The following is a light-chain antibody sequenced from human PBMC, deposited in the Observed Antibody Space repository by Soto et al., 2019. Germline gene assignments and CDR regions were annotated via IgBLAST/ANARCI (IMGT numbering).Light chain of an antibody. Sequence: EIVLTQSPGTLSLSPGERATLSCRASQSVSSSYLAWYQQKPGQAPRVVIYGASSRATGIPDRFSGSGSGTDFTLTISRLEPEDFAVYSCQQYDSSPWTFGQGTKVEIK. J-gene: IGKJ1*01. CDR3: QQYDSSPWT. V-gene: IGKV3-20*01. CDR1: QSVSSSY. CDR2: GAS.